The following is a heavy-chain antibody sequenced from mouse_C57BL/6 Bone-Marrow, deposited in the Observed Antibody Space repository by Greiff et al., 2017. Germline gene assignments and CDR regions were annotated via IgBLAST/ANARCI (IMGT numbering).Heavy chain of an antibody. CDR3: ARGRALYFDV. V-gene: IGHV1-9*01. J-gene: IGHJ1*03. CDR2: ILPGSGST. Sequence: VKLQESGAELMKPGASVKLSCKATGYTFTGYWIEWVKQRPGHGLEWIGEILPGSGSTNYNEKFKGKATFTEDTSSNTAYMQISSLTTEDSAIYYCARGRALYFDVWGTGTTVTVSS. CDR1: GYTFTGYW.